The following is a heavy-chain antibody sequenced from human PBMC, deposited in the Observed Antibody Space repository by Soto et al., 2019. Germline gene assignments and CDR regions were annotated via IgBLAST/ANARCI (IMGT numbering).Heavy chain of an antibody. CDR1: GGTFSCYS. D-gene: IGHD3-10*01. J-gene: IGHJ5*02. Sequence: GASVKVSCKDPGGTFSCYSLSWARQAPGQGPEWMGRIIPILGIANYAQKFQGRVTITADKSTSTAYMELSSLRSEDTAVYYCARITMVRGVIDNWFDPWGQGTLVTVSS. CDR3: ARITMVRGVIDNWFDP. V-gene: IGHV1-69*02. CDR2: IIPILGIA.